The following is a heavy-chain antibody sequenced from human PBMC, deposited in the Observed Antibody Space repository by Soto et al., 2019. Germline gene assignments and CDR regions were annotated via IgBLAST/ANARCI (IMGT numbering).Heavy chain of an antibody. Sequence: PSESLSLTCTVSGGSISSGGYYWSWIRQHPGKGLEWIGYIYYSGSTYYNPSLKSRVTISVDTSKNQFSLKLSSVTAADTAMYYCARRGDSSKWNAEYFQHWGQGTLVTVSS. CDR2: IYYSGST. J-gene: IGHJ1*01. V-gene: IGHV4-31*03. CDR1: GGSISSGGYY. CDR3: ARRGDSSKWNAEYFQH. D-gene: IGHD6-13*01.